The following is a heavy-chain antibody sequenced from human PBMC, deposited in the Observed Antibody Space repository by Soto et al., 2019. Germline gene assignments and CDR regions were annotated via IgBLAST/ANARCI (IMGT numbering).Heavy chain of an antibody. J-gene: IGHJ4*02. D-gene: IGHD5-18*01. Sequence: SETLSFTCTVSGGSISSYCWSWIRQPPGKRLEWIGYIYYSGSTNYNPSLKSRVTISVDTSKNQFSLKLSSVTAADTAVYYCARGIQLWQITYYFDYWGQETLVTVSS. CDR3: ARGIQLWQITYYFDY. CDR1: GGSISSYC. CDR2: IYYSGST. V-gene: IGHV4-59*01.